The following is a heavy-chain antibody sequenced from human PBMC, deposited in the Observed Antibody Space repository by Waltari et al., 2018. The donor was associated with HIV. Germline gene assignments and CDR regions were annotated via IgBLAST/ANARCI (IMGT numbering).Heavy chain of an antibody. D-gene: IGHD3-3*01. CDR1: GGSFSGYY. J-gene: IGHJ4*02. Sequence: QVQLQQWGAGLLKPSEPLSLTCAVYGGSFSGYYWSWIRQPPGKGLEWIGEINHSGSTNYNPSLKSRVTISVDTSKNQFSLRLSSVTAADTAVYYCARIRARKYRGYYDFWSDEYWGQGTLVTVSS. CDR2: INHSGST. CDR3: ARIRARKYRGYYDFWSDEY. V-gene: IGHV4-34*01.